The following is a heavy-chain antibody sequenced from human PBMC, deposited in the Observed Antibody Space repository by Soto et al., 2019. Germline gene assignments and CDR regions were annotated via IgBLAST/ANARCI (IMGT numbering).Heavy chain of an antibody. CDR1: GFTFSSYS. Sequence: GGSLRLSCAASGFTFSSYSMNWVRQAPGRGLEWVSSISSSSTYIYYADSVKGRFTISRDNAKNSLYLQMNSLRAEDTAVYYCARELGQKFDYWGQGTLATVSS. J-gene: IGHJ4*02. V-gene: IGHV3-21*01. CDR2: ISSSSTYI. CDR3: ARELGQKFDY.